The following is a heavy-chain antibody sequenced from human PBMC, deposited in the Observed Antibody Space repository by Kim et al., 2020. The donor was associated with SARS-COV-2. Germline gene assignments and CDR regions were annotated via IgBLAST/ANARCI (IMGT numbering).Heavy chain of an antibody. Sequence: GGSLRLSCAAYGFAFSYYDMNWVRKTPGKGLEWISHISLNSDSTHYAESVSGSFIIYRYTAQSSLYLQMNSLTAEDTAPYYFLHTGYYSGYWGQGTLVT. J-gene: IGHJ4*02. CDR2: ISLNSDST. D-gene: IGHD2-15*01. CDR1: GFAFSYYD. V-gene: IGHV3-48*03. CDR3: LHTGYYSGY.